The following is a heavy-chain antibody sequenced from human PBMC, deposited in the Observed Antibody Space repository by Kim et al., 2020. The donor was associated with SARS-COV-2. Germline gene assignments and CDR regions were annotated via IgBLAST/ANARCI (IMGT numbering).Heavy chain of an antibody. CDR3: VKEFHSRGYGAFYDS. D-gene: IGHD6-19*01. CDR2: VSFDGVLK. CDR1: GFIFNNFG. Sequence: GGSLRLSCAASGFIFNNFGMQWVRQAPGKGLEWVAVVSFDGVLKYYTDSVMGRFTISRDNSKNTMFLQMNSLRPEDTAVYYCVKEFHSRGYGAFYDSWG. J-gene: IGHJ5*01. V-gene: IGHV3-30*18.